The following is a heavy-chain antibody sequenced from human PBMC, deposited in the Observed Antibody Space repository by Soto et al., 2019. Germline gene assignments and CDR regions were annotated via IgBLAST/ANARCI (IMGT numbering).Heavy chain of an antibody. CDR3: ATGEYYYDSSGYYYC. V-gene: IGHV3-21*01. CDR1: GFTFSSYS. D-gene: IGHD3-22*01. J-gene: IGHJ4*02. CDR2: ISSSSSYI. Sequence: EVQLVESGGGLVKPGGSLRLSCAASGFTFSSYSMNWVRQAPGKGLEWVSSISSSSSYIYYADSVKGRLTISRDNAKNSLYLQMNSLRAEDTAVYYCATGEYYYDSSGYYYCWGQGTLVTVSS.